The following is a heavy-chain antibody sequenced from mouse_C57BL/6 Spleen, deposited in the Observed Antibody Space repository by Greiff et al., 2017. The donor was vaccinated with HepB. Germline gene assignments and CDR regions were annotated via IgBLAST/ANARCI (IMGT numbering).Heavy chain of an antibody. V-gene: IGHV5-12*01. J-gene: IGHJ4*01. CDR2: ISNGGGST. D-gene: IGHD1-1*01. CDR3: ARLTTVYAMDY. Sequence: EVHLVESGGGLVQPGGSLKLSCAASGFTFSDYYMYWVRQTPEKRLEWVAYISNGGGSTYYPDTVKGRFTISRDNAKNTLYLQMSRLKSEDTAMYYCARLTTVYAMDYWGQGTSVTVSS. CDR1: GFTFSDYY.